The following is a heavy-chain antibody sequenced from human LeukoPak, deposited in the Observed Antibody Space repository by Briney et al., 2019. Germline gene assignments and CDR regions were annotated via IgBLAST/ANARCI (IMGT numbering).Heavy chain of an antibody. D-gene: IGHD3-10*01. V-gene: IGHV4-34*01. Sequence: PETLSLTCAVYGGSFSGYYWSWIRQPPGKGLEWIGEINHSGSTNYNPSLKSRVTISVDTSKNQFSLKLSSVTAADTAVYYCARVGGSGSYYNYYYYGMDVWGQGTTVTVSS. CDR3: ARVGGSGSYYNYYYYGMDV. CDR1: GGSFSGYY. CDR2: INHSGST. J-gene: IGHJ6*02.